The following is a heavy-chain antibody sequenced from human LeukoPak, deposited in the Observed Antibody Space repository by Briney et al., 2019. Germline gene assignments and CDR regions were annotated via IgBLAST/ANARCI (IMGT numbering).Heavy chain of an antibody. V-gene: IGHV4-59*08. J-gene: IGHJ4*02. D-gene: IGHD3-22*01. CDR3: ARHYYDGSGYIEYFDY. Sequence: SETLSLTCTASGGSISSYYLSWIRQPPGKGLEWISYIYYSGSTNYNPSLKSRVTISVDTCKNQFALKLSPVAAADTAVYYCARHYYDGSGYIEYFDYWGQGTLVTVSS. CDR2: IYYSGST. CDR1: GGSISSYY.